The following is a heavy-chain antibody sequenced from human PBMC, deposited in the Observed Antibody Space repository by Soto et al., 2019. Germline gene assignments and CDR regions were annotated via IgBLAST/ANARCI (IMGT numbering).Heavy chain of an antibody. D-gene: IGHD3-3*01. CDR3: ARHYDFWSHYYGMDV. CDR2: IYYSGRT. J-gene: IGHJ6*02. V-gene: IGHV4-39*01. CDR1: GGSISSSSYY. Sequence: PSETLSLTCTVSGGSISSSSYYWGWIRQPPGKGLEWIGSIYYSGRTYYNPSLKSRVTISIDTSKNQFSLKLSSVTAADTAVYYCARHYDFWSHYYGMDVWGQGTTVTVSS.